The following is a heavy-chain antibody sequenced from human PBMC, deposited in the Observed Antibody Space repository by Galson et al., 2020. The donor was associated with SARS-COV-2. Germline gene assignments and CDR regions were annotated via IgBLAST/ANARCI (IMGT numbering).Heavy chain of an antibody. CDR3: ARELAGG. J-gene: IGHJ4*02. CDR2: IAWNSGSV. V-gene: IGHV3-9*01. D-gene: IGHD3-10*01. Sequence: SLRLSCAASGFKFDDYAMHWVRQAPGKGLEWISGIAWNSGSVRYADSVKGRFTISRDNAKNSLFLQMNSLRPEDTAVYYCARELAGGWGQGTLVTVSS. CDR1: GFKFDDYA.